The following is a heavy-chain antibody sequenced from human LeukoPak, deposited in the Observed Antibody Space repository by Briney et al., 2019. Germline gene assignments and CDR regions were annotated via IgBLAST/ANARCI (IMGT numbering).Heavy chain of an antibody. D-gene: IGHD1-26*01. V-gene: IGHV4-34*01. J-gene: IGHJ4*02. Sequence: SETLSLTCAVYGGSFSGYYWSWIRQPPGKGLEWIGEINHSGSTNYNPSLKSRVTISADTSNNHFSLKLSSVTAADTAVYYCARGRWISDSYYNFDFWGQGTLVTVSS. CDR2: INHSGST. CDR3: ARGRWISDSYYNFDF. CDR1: GGSFSGYY.